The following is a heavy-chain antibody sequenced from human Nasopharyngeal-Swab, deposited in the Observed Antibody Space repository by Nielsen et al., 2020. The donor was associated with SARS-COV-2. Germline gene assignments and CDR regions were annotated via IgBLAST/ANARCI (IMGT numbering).Heavy chain of an antibody. CDR1: GGSISSYY. CDR3: ARRGYSGYDRGDGMDV. V-gene: IGHV4-59*08. Sequence: GSLRLSCTVSGGSISSYYWSWIRQPPGKGLEWIGYIYYSGSTNYNPSLKSRVTISVDTSKNQFSLKLSSVTAADTAVYYCARRGYSGYDRGDGMDVWGQGTTVTVSS. J-gene: IGHJ6*02. D-gene: IGHD5-12*01. CDR2: IYYSGST.